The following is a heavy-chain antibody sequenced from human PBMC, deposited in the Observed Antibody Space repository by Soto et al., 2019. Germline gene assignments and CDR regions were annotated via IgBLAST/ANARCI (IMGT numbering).Heavy chain of an antibody. CDR1: CRPRGFYD. V-gene: IGHV4-59*08. CDR3: ARHQRETGTYAQPLDH. D-gene: IGHD1-1*01. J-gene: IGHJ5*02. Sequence: SDTMPVGSRLFCRPRGFYDLSRIRQTTGKGLEWIGYIYYSGSTNYNPSLKSRVTISVDTSKNQFSLKLSSVTAADTAVYYCARHQRETGTYAQPLDHWGQGNLVTGSS. CDR2: IYYSGST.